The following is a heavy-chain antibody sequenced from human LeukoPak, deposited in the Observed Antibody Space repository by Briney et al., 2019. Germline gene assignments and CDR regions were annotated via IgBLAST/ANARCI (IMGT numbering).Heavy chain of an antibody. CDR1: GFTFSSYA. CDR3: AKDGYIVVVPAATGLDY. V-gene: IGHV3-23*01. Sequence: PGGSLRLSCAASGFTFSSYAMSWVRQAPGKGLEWVSAISGSGGSTYYADSVKGRFTISRDNSKNTLHLQMNSLRAEDTAVYYCAKDGYIVVVPAATGLDYWGQGTLVTVSS. J-gene: IGHJ4*02. D-gene: IGHD2-2*01. CDR2: ISGSGGST.